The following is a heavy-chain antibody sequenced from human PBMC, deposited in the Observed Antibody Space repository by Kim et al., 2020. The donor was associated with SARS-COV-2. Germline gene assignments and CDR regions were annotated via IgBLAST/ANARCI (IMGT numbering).Heavy chain of an antibody. J-gene: IGHJ6*02. CDR1: GYTLTELS. V-gene: IGHV1-24*01. CDR2: FDPEDGET. D-gene: IGHD6-19*01. CDR3: ATGVAVAGTPHNYSYYYGMDV. Sequence: ASVKVSCKVSGYTLTELSMHWVRQAPGKGLEWMGGFDPEDGETIYAQKFQGRVTMTEDTSTDTAYMELSSLRSEDTAVYYWATGVAVAGTPHNYSYYYGMDVWGQGTTVTVSS.